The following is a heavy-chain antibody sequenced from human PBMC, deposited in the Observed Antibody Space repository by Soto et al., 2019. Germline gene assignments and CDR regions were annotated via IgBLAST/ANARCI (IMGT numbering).Heavy chain of an antibody. CDR3: ARYGDSDYYYYYGMDV. D-gene: IGHD4-17*01. CDR2: INHSGST. J-gene: IGHJ6*02. CDR1: GGSFLGYY. Sequence: DTLSLTCGVYGGSFLGYYWSWIRQPPGMGLEWIGEINHSGSTNYNPSLKSRVTISVDTSKNQFSLKLSSVTAADTAVYYCARYGDSDYYYYYGMDVWGQGTTVIGSS. V-gene: IGHV4-34*01.